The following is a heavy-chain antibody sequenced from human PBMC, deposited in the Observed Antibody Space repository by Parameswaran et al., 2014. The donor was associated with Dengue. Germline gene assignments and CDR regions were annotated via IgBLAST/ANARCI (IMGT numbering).Heavy chain of an antibody. CDR3: ARDSSEGRSGWYSVVNAGEGDY. D-gene: IGHD6-19*01. J-gene: IGHJ4*02. CDR2: ISSSSSYI. CDR1: GFTFSSYS. V-gene: IGHV3-21*01. Sequence: ESLKISCAASGFTFSSYSMNWARQAPGKGLEWVSSISSSSSYIYYADSVKGRFTISRDNAKNSLYLQMNSLRAEDTAVYYCARDSSEGRSGWYSVVNAGEGDYWGQGTLVTVSS.